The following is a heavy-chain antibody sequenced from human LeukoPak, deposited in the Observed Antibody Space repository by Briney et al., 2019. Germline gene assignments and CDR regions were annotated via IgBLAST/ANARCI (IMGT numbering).Heavy chain of an antibody. CDR2: IYPGDSDT. J-gene: IGHJ3*02. CDR1: GGSFTKFW. V-gene: IGHV5-51*01. Sequence: GESLKISCEGSGGSFTKFWIGWVRQMPGKGLEWMGIIYPGDSDTRYSPSFQGQVTISADKSISTAYLQWSSLKASDTAMYYCARQDGGGSDAFDIWGQGTMVTVSS. D-gene: IGHD3-10*01. CDR3: ARQDGGGSDAFDI.